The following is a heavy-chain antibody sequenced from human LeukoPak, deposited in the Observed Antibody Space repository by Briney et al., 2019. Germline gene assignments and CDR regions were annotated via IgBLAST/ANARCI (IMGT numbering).Heavy chain of an antibody. J-gene: IGHJ4*02. CDR3: ARGMVGSGWYTY. CDR1: GGSISSGGYY. Sequence: SETLSLTCTVSGGSISSGGYYWSWIRQPPGKGLEWIGEINHSGSTNYNPSLKSRVTISVDTSKNQFSLKLSSVTAADTAVYYCARGMVGSGWYTYWGQGTLVTVSS. D-gene: IGHD6-19*01. CDR2: INHSGST. V-gene: IGHV4-39*07.